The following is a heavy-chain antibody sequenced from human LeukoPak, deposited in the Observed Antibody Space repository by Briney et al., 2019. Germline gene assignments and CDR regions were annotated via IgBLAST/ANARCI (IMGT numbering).Heavy chain of an antibody. D-gene: IGHD3-22*01. Sequence: QPGGSLRLSCAASGFIFSGSAMHWVRQASGKGLEWVGRIRSKAKSDATAYAASVKGRFTISRDDSKNTAYLQMNSLKTEDTAVYYCTRHAYYYDNSGPGFDYWGQGTLVTVSS. V-gene: IGHV3-73*01. J-gene: IGHJ4*02. CDR1: GFIFSGSA. CDR2: IRSKAKSDAT. CDR3: TRHAYYYDNSGPGFDY.